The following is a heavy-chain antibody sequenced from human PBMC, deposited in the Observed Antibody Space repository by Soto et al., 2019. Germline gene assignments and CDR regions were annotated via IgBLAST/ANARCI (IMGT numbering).Heavy chain of an antibody. Sequence: GGSLRLSCAASGFTFSSYGMSLVRQAPGKGLEWVSAISRNGGSTYQADSVKGRFTISRDNSKNTLYLQMNSLRAEDTARYYCAKLYYDRSDYGANFGYWAREPWSPSPQ. CDR2: ISRNGGST. D-gene: IGHD3-22*01. CDR1: GFTFSSYG. V-gene: IGHV3-23*01. J-gene: IGHJ4*02. CDR3: AKLYYDRSDYGANFGY.